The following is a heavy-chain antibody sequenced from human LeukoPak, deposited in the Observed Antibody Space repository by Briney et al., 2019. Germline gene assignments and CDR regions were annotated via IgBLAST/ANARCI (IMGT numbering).Heavy chain of an antibody. D-gene: IGHD3-10*01. V-gene: IGHV1-3*01. CDR1: GYTFNTYY. Sequence: ASVKVSCKAPGYTFNTYYISWVRQATGQGLEWMGWINAGNGSTKYSQKFQGRVTITRDTSASTAYMELSSLRSEDTAVYYCARDGYYYGSGSYPDYYYGMDVWGQGTTVTVSS. CDR2: INAGNGST. CDR3: ARDGYYYGSGSYPDYYYGMDV. J-gene: IGHJ6*02.